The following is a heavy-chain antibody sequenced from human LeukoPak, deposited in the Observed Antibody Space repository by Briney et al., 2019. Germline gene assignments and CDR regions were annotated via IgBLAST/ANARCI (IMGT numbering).Heavy chain of an antibody. D-gene: IGHD1-26*01. CDR3: ARTSGSYDAFDI. J-gene: IGHJ3*02. Sequence: GGSLRRFCAASGFTFSSYWMSWMRQAPGKGLEWVTNMKQDGSEKYYVDSVKGRFTISRDNAKNSLYLQMNSLRAEDTAVYYCARTSGSYDAFDIWGQGTMVTVSS. CDR1: GFTFSSYW. V-gene: IGHV3-7*01. CDR2: MKQDGSEK.